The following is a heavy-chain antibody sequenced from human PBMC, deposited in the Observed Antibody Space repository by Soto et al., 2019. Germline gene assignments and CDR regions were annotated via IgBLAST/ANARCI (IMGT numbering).Heavy chain of an antibody. CDR1: GFTFIGYE. V-gene: IGHV3-48*03. D-gene: IGHD2-21*02. J-gene: IGHJ3*01. CDR2: ISSTGNTI. CDR3: ASPMVTAPNDAFDV. Sequence: GGSLRLSCGASGFTFIGYEMNWVRQAPGKGLEWISYISSTGNTIYYADSVKGRFTISRDNAKNSLYLQMNSLRAEDTSVYYCASPMVTAPNDAFDVWGQGTMVTVSS.